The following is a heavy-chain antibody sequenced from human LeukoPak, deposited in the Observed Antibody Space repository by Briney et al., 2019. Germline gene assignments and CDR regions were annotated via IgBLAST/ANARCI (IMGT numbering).Heavy chain of an antibody. V-gene: IGHV4-59*01. D-gene: IGHD6-13*01. CDR1: GGSISNYY. CDR3: ERHTHSIARYYFDY. J-gene: IGHJ4*02. Sequence: SETLSLTCTVSGGSISNYYWNWIRQPPGKGLEWIGYIYYTGSTNYNPSLKSRVTISVDTSNNQFSLRLSSVTAADTAVYYCERHTHSIARYYFDYWGQGTLVTVSS. CDR2: IYYTGST.